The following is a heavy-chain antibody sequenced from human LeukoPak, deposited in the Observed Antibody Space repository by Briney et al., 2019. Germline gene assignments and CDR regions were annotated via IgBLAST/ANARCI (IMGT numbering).Heavy chain of an antibody. Sequence: ASVKVSCKASGYTFTGYYMHWVRQAPGQGLEWMGWINPKSGGTNYAQKFQGRVTMTGDTSISTAYMELSRLRSDDTAIYYCASHYYDSSGDLNFDYWGQGTLVTVSS. CDR2: INPKSGGT. V-gene: IGHV1-2*02. J-gene: IGHJ4*02. CDR1: GYTFTGYY. D-gene: IGHD3-22*01. CDR3: ASHYYDSSGDLNFDY.